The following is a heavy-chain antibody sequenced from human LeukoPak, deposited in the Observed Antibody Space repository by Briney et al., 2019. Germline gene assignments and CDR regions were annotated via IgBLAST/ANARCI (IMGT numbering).Heavy chain of an antibody. CDR3: ARGGSGYHQALYYFDY. Sequence: PGGSLRLSCAASGFTFSSYGMHWVRQAPGKGLEWVAVISYDGSNKYYADSVKGRFTISRDNAKNSLYLQMNSLRAEDTAVYYCARGGSGYHQALYYFDYWGQGTLVTVSS. CDR2: ISYDGSNK. V-gene: IGHV3-30*03. CDR1: GFTFSSYG. D-gene: IGHD3-22*01. J-gene: IGHJ4*02.